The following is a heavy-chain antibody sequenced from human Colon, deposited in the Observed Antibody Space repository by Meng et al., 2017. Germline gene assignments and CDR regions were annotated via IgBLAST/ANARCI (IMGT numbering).Heavy chain of an antibody. CDR1: GGSVSSGDYY. CDR2: VYYTGNT. Sequence: VDVKESGPSVVGPSEPLALTFTVSGGSVSSGDYYWSWIRQPPGKGLEWLGYVYYTGNTNYNPSLKNRVTISLDTSNNQFSLKLTSMTAADAAIYYCARVNGDFDEAWFDPWGQGTLVTVSS. D-gene: IGHD2-21*02. V-gene: IGHV4-61*08. CDR3: ARVNGDFDEAWFDP. J-gene: IGHJ5*02.